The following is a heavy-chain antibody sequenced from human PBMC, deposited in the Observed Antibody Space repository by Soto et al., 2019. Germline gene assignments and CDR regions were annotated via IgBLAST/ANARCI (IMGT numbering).Heavy chain of an antibody. D-gene: IGHD1-1*01. Sequence: QVQLVESGGGVVQPGRSLRLSCAASGFTFSSNGMHWVRQALGKGLEWVAVISYDGINKYYADSVKGRFTISRDNSKNTLYLQMNSLRAEDTAVYYCAKSVYNWNDGFFDYWGQGTLVTVSS. CDR2: ISYDGINK. CDR1: GFTFSSNG. CDR3: AKSVYNWNDGFFDY. J-gene: IGHJ4*02. V-gene: IGHV3-30*18.